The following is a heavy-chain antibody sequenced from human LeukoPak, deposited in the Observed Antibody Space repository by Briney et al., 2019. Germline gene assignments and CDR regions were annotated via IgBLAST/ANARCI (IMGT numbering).Heavy chain of an antibody. CDR1: GDSISSYY. D-gene: IGHD3-10*01. Sequence: SETLSLTCTVSGDSISSYYWSWIRQPPGKGLEWLGYIYYSGSTNYNPSLKSRVTISVDTSKNQFSLKLSSVTAADTAVYYCARVVWFGPNWGYYFDYWGQGTLVTVSS. V-gene: IGHV4-59*01. CDR3: ARVVWFGPNWGYYFDY. CDR2: IYYSGST. J-gene: IGHJ4*02.